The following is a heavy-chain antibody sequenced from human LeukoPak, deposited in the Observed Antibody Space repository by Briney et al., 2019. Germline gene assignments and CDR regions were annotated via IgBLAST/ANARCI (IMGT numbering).Heavy chain of an antibody. D-gene: IGHD3-10*01. CDR2: IDTNTGNP. Sequence: ASVKFSCKASGYTFTSYAMHWARQAPGQGLEWMGWIDTNTGNPMYAQGFTGRFVFSLDISVSTAYLQISSLKAEDTAVYYCGRGPGGFDPWGQGTLVIVSS. J-gene: IGHJ5*02. CDR1: GYTFTSYA. CDR3: GRGPGGFDP. V-gene: IGHV7-4-1*02.